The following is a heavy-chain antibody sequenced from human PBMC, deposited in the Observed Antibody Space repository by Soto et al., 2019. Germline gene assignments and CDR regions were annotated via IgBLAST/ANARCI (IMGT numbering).Heavy chain of an antibody. J-gene: IGHJ4*02. D-gene: IGHD1-26*01. V-gene: IGHV3-30-3*02. Sequence: PGGSLRLSCAASGFTFSSYAMHWVRHAPGNGLEWVTAISYDGSSEYYADSVKSRFTISRDNSKNTLYLQMNSLRAEDTAVFYCAKDLTSGCYSYFVYWGQGALVTVSS. CDR2: ISYDGSSE. CDR3: AKDLTSGCYSYFVY. CDR1: GFTFSSYA.